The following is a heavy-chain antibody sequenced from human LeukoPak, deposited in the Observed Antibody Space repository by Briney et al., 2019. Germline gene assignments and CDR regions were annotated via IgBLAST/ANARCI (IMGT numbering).Heavy chain of an antibody. D-gene: IGHD1-14*01. CDR1: GGTFSSYA. Sequence: ASVKVSCKASGGTFSSYAISWVRQAPGQGLEWMGGIIPIFGTANYAQKFQGRVTITTDESTSTAYMELSSLRSEDTAVYYCRFRSTEGLYKWFDPWGQGTMVTVSS. CDR3: RFRSTEGLYKWFDP. V-gene: IGHV1-69*05. CDR2: IIPIFGTA. J-gene: IGHJ5*02.